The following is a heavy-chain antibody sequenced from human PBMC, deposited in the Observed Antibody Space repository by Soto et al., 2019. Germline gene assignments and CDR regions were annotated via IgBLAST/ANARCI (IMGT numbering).Heavy chain of an antibody. CDR1: GFTFNTYT. V-gene: IGHV3-23*01. CDR3: AKDLVAAAVVYYYGMDV. CDR2: SVGTANT. Sequence: GGSLRLSCAASGFTFNTYTMSWVRQAPGKGLEWVSSVGTANTYYADSVKGRFTISRDDSKNMLFLQMNSLRAEDTAVYYCAKDLVAAAVVYYYGMDVWGQGTTVTVSS. J-gene: IGHJ6*02. D-gene: IGHD6-13*01.